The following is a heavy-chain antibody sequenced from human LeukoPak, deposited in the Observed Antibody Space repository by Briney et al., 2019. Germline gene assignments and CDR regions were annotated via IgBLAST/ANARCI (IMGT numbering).Heavy chain of an antibody. J-gene: IGHJ4*02. Sequence: PGGSLRLSCAASGFTFSSYSMNWVRQAPGKGLEWVSSISSSSSYIYYAGSVKGRFTISRDNAKNSLYLQMNSLRAEDTAVYYCARIYDSSGPSFDYWGQGTLVTVSS. CDR1: GFTFSSYS. D-gene: IGHD3-22*01. V-gene: IGHV3-21*01. CDR3: ARIYDSSGPSFDY. CDR2: ISSSSSYI.